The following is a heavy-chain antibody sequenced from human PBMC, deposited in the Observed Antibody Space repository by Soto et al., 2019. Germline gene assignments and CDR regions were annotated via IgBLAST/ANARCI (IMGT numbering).Heavy chain of an antibody. CDR3: ARGLSVRSGRAQGY. CDR2: MNPNSGNT. D-gene: IGHD1-1*01. CDR1: GYTFTSYD. V-gene: IGHV1-8*01. J-gene: IGHJ4*02. Sequence: ASVKVSCKASGYTFTSYDINWVRQATGQGLEWMGWMNPNSGNTGYAQKFQGRVTMTRNTSISTAYMELSSLRSEDTAVYYCARGLSVRSGRAQGYWGQGTLVTVSS.